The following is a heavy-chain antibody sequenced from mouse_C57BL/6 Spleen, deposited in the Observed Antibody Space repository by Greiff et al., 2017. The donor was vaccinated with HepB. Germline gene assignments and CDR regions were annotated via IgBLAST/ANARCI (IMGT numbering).Heavy chain of an antibody. J-gene: IGHJ3*01. CDR3: ARDPPGFAY. Sequence: VMLVESGPGLVQPSQSLSITCTVSGFSLTSYGVHWVRQSPGKGLEWLGVIWSGGSTDYNAAFISRLSISKDNSKSQVFFKMNSLQADDTAIYYCARDPPGFAYWGQGTLVTVSA. V-gene: IGHV2-2*01. CDR1: GFSLTSYG. CDR2: IWSGGST.